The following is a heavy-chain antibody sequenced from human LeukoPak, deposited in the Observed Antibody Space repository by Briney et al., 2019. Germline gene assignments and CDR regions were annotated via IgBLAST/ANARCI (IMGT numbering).Heavy chain of an antibody. CDR2: IYPGDSDT. J-gene: IGHJ4*02. Sequence: GESLQISCKGSGYSFTSYWIGWVRQVPGKGLEWMGIIYPGDSDTRYSPSFQGQVTISADKSISTAYLQWSILKASDTAMYYCARLEQLVFRSRPFDYWGQGTLVTVSS. CDR3: ARLEQLVFRSRPFDY. D-gene: IGHD6-13*01. CDR1: GYSFTSYW. V-gene: IGHV5-51*01.